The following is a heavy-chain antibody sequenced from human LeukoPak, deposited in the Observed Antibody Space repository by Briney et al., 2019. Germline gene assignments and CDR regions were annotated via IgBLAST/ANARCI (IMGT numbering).Heavy chain of an antibody. D-gene: IGHD3-16*01. CDR3: ARGRWDAASHGGPDY. Sequence: SGKVSCKASGYTFTGYYMHWVRQAPGQGLEWMGWINPNSGGTNYAQKFQGRVTMTRDTSISTAYMELSSLRSDDTAVYYCARGRWDAASHGGPDYRGQGTLVTVSS. V-gene: IGHV1-2*02. CDR1: GYTFTGYY. J-gene: IGHJ4*02. CDR2: INPNSGGT.